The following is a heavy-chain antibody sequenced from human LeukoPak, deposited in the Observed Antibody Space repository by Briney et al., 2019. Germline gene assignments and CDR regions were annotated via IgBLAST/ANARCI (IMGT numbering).Heavy chain of an antibody. J-gene: IGHJ4*02. Sequence: TSAETLSLTCAVYGGSFSGYYWSWIRQPPGKGLEWMGEINHSGSTNYNPSLKSRVTISVDTSKTQFSLKLSSVTAADTAVYYCAREGVVGAYGHFDYWGQGTLVTVSS. CDR3: AREGVVGAYGHFDY. CDR1: GGSFSGYY. CDR2: INHSGST. D-gene: IGHD2-15*01. V-gene: IGHV4-34*01.